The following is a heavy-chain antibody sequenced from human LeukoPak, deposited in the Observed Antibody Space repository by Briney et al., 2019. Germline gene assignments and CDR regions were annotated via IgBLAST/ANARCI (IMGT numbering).Heavy chain of an antibody. Sequence: ASVKVSCKASGYTFTGYYMHWVRQAPGQGLEWMGWISAYNGNTNYAQKLQGRVTMTTDTSTSTAYMELRSLRSDDTAVYYCARDRVAAPRGHFDYWGQGTLVTVSS. D-gene: IGHD6-6*01. V-gene: IGHV1-18*04. CDR2: ISAYNGNT. J-gene: IGHJ4*02. CDR1: GYTFTGYY. CDR3: ARDRVAAPRGHFDY.